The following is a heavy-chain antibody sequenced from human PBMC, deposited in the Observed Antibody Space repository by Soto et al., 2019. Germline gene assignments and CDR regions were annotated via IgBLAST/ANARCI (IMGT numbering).Heavy chain of an antibody. Sequence: GGSLRLSCEVSGFSIGGNPMSWVRQAPGQGLEWVASIHTVGSTYYADSVQGRFTISRDNSKNTLSLQMNSLRVGDTAIYFCARGLNDDSWGEGTLVTVSS. D-gene: IGHD1-1*01. CDR1: GFSIGGNP. CDR2: IHTVGST. CDR3: ARGLNDDS. V-gene: IGHV3-53*01. J-gene: IGHJ4*02.